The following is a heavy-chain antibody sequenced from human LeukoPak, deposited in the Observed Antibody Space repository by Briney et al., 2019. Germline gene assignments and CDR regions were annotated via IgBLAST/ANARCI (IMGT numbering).Heavy chain of an antibody. V-gene: IGHV1-3*01. CDR3: ARGPIRLGELSSYFDY. CDR2: INAGNGNT. D-gene: IGHD3-16*02. Sequence: ASLKVSCKASGYTFTNYAMHWVRQAPGQRLEWMGWINAGNGNTKYSQKFQGRVTITRDTSASTAYLDLSSLRSEDTAVYYCARGPIRLGELSSYFDYWGQGTLVTVSS. CDR1: GYTFTNYA. J-gene: IGHJ4*02.